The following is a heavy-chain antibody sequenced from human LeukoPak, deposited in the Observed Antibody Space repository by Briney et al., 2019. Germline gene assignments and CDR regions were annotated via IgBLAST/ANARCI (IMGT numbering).Heavy chain of an antibody. CDR3: ARAKWELLKYNWFDP. Sequence: SETLSLTCTVSGGSISSSSYYWGWIRRPPGKGLEWIGSIYYSGSTYYNPSLKSRVTISVDTSKNQFSLKLRSVTAADTAVYYCARAKWELLKYNWFDPWGQGTLVTVSS. CDR1: GGSISSSSYY. CDR2: IYYSGST. D-gene: IGHD1-26*01. J-gene: IGHJ5*02. V-gene: IGHV4-39*07.